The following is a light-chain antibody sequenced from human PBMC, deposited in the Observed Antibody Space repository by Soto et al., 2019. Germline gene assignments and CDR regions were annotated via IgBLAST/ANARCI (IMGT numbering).Light chain of an antibody. CDR3: YSYAGSPTFPWI. CDR2: DVN. Sequence: QSALTQPRSVSGSPGQSVTVSCTGTSSDVGGYNYVSWYQQHPNKAPKLMIYDVNKRPSGVPDRFSGSKSGNTASLTISGLQAEDEADYHCYSYAGSPTFPWIFGGGTKLTVL. J-gene: IGLJ3*02. V-gene: IGLV2-11*01. CDR1: SSDVGGYNY.